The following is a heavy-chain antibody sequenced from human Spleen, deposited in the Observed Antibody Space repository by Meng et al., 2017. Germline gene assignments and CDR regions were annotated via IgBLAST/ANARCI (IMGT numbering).Heavy chain of an antibody. CDR1: RYTFIAYY. Sequence: QVPLAQCGAEMKTPGASVKVSCKASRYTFIAYYMHWVRQAPGQRTEWMGWIMPKSGVTKYAQKFQGRVTLTRDTSISTAYMELSRLTSDDTAVYYCARDLDDGWDPWGQGTLVTVSS. J-gene: IGHJ5*02. V-gene: IGHV1-2*02. D-gene: IGHD6-19*01. CDR2: IMPKSGVT. CDR3: ARDLDDGWDP.